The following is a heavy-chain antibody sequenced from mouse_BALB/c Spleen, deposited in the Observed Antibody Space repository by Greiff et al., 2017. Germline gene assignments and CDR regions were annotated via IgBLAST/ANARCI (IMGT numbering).Heavy chain of an antibody. Sequence: ESGPGLVKPSQSLSLTCSVTGYSITSGYYWNWIRQFPGNKLEWMGYISYDGSNNYNPSLKNRISITRDTSKNQFFLKLNSVTTEDTATYYCARNYGNSYYFDYWGQGTTLTVSS. D-gene: IGHD2-1*01. CDR3: ARNYGNSYYFDY. J-gene: IGHJ2*01. CDR2: ISYDGSN. CDR1: GYSITSGYY. V-gene: IGHV3-6*02.